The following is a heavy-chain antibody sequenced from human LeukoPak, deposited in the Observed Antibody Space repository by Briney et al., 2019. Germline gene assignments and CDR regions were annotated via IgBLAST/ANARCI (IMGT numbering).Heavy chain of an antibody. CDR2: INPSGGST. J-gene: IGHJ6*03. D-gene: IGHD1-26*01. CDR1: GYTFTSYY. V-gene: IGHV1-46*01. Sequence: ASVKVSCKASGYTFTSYYMHWVRQAPGQGLEWMGIINPSGGSTSYAQKFQGRVTMTRVTSTSTVYMELSSLRSEDTAVYYCARGGGIVGVFYYYMDVWGKGTTVTVSS. CDR3: ARGGGIVGVFYYYMDV.